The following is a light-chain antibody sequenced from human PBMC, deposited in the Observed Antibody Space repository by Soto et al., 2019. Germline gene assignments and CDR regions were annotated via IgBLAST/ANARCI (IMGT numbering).Light chain of an antibody. J-gene: IGLJ2*01. CDR3: AAWDDSLKGPV. CDR1: RSNIGSHT. V-gene: IGLV1-44*01. Sequence: QSVLTQPPSASGTPGQRVTISCSGSRSNIGSHTVNWYQQLPGTAPKLLLYTDNQRPSGVPDRFSGSKSGTSASLAISGLQSEDEADYYCAAWDDSLKGPVFGGGTKLTVL. CDR2: TDN.